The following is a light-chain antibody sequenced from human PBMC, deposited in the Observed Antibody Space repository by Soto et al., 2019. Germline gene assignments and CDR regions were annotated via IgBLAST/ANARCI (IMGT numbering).Light chain of an antibody. CDR1: SSDVCGYNY. CDR2: DVS. V-gene: IGLV2-14*01. J-gene: IGLJ1*01. Sequence: QSVLTQPASVSGSPGQSITISCTGTSSDVCGYNYVSWYQQHPGKAPKLMIYDVSNRPSGVSNRFSGSKSGNTASLTISGLQAEDEADYYCSSYTSSSTLGYVFGTGTKVTV. CDR3: SSYTSSSTLGYV.